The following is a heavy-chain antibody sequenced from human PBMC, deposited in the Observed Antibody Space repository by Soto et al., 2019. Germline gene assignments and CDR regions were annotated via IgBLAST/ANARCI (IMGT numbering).Heavy chain of an antibody. J-gene: IGHJ4*02. Sequence: PSETLSLTCTVSGGSISSYYWSWIRQPPGKGLEWIGYIYYSGSTNYNPSLKSRVTISVDTSKNQFSPKLSSVTAADTAVYYCARGVTMVRGVLPLFDYWGQGTLVTVSS. CDR2: IYYSGST. D-gene: IGHD3-10*01. CDR3: ARGVTMVRGVLPLFDY. V-gene: IGHV4-59*01. CDR1: GGSISSYY.